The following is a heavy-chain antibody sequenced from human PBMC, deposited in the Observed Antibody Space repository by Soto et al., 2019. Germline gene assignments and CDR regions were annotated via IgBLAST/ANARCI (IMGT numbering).Heavy chain of an antibody. CDR2: INAGNGNT. V-gene: IGHV1-3*01. CDR3: ARSSQYYDILTGYYTFGAFAI. Sequence: GASVKVSCKASGYTFTCYAMHWVRQAPGQRLEWMGWINAGNGNTKYSQKFQGRVTITRDTSASTAYMELSSLRSEDTAVYYCARSSQYYDILTGYYTFGAFAIRGQGTMVTVSS. CDR1: GYTFTCYA. D-gene: IGHD3-9*01. J-gene: IGHJ3*02.